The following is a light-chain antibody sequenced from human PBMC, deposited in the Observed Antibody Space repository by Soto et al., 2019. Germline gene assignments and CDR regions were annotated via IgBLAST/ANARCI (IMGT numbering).Light chain of an antibody. CDR2: GAS. V-gene: IGKV3-15*01. CDR1: QSFSNN. J-gene: IGKJ1*01. Sequence: EIVMTQSPATLSVSPGERATISCRASQSFSNNLAWFQHKPGQAPRLLIYGASTRATGIPARFSGSGSGTEFTLTISSLQSEDFAVYYCQQYNDWPRTFGRGTKVEI. CDR3: QQYNDWPRT.